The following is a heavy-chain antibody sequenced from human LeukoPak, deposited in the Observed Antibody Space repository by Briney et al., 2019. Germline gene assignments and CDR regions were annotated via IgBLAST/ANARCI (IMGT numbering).Heavy chain of an antibody. D-gene: IGHD1-26*01. CDR1: GFTFSSYW. CDR3: ARTRRNSGSYYGDY. CDR2: INTDGSST. V-gene: IGHV3-74*01. J-gene: IGHJ4*02. Sequence: GGSLRLSCAASGFTFSSYWMHWVRQAPGKGLVWVSRINTDGSSTSYADPVKGRFTISRDNAKNTLYLQMNSLRADDTAVYYCARTRRNSGSYYGDYWGQGTLVTVSS.